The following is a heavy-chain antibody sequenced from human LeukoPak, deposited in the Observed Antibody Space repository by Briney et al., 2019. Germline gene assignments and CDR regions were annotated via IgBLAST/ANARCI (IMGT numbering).Heavy chain of an antibody. Sequence: SVKVSCKASGFTFISSAIQWVRQARGQRLEWIGWIVVGSGHTNYAQKFQGRVTITRNTSISTAYMELSSLRSEDTAVYYCARGGDYVEGYMDVWGKGTTVTVSS. CDR2: IVVGSGHT. CDR3: ARGGDYVEGYMDV. V-gene: IGHV1-58*02. CDR1: GFTFISSA. D-gene: IGHD4-17*01. J-gene: IGHJ6*03.